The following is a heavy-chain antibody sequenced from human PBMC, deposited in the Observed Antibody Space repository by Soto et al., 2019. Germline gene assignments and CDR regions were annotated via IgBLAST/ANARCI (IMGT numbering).Heavy chain of an antibody. J-gene: IGHJ6*02. CDR1: GGSITRSY. CDR3: ARGGEEVAGYDYSGLHV. CDR2: IHYTGAT. V-gene: IGHV4-59*01. D-gene: IGHD6-19*01. Sequence: QVQLQESGPGLVKPSETLSVTCNVSGGSITRSYWIWIRQPPGKRLEWIGYIHYTGATRYSPSLKSRVTMSVDTSKNQISLKLNSVTAADTAVYYGARGGEEVAGYDYSGLHVWGRGTSVTVSS.